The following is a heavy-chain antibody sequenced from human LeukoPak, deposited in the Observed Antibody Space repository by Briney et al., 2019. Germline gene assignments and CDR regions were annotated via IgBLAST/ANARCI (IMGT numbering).Heavy chain of an antibody. CDR2: IRYDGSNK. CDR3: ASDIVVVPAASRYMDV. J-gene: IGHJ6*03. CDR1: GFTFSSYG. V-gene: IGHV3-30*02. Sequence: PGGSLRLSCAASGFTFSSYGMHWVRQAPGKGLEWVAFIRYDGSNKYYADSVKGRFTISRDNSKNTLYLQMNSLRAEDTAVYYCASDIVVVPAASRYMDVWGKGTTVTVSS. D-gene: IGHD2-2*01.